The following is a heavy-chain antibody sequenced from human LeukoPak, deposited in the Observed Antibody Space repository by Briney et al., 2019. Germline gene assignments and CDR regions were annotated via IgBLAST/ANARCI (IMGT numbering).Heavy chain of an antibody. V-gene: IGHV3-23*01. J-gene: IGHJ4*02. D-gene: IGHD6-13*01. CDR3: AKDSSLIAAAALVY. CDR1: GFTSSSYA. CDR2: ISGSGGST. Sequence: GGSLRLSCAASGFTSSSYAMSWVRQAPGKGLEWVSAISGSGGSTYYADSVKGRFTISRDNSKNTLYLQMNSLRAEDTAVYYCAKDSSLIAAAALVYWGQGTLVTVSS.